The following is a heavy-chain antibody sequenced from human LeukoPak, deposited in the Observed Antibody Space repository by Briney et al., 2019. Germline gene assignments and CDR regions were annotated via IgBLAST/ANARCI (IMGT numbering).Heavy chain of an antibody. CDR1: GGSITGGSYY. D-gene: IGHD5-18*01. CDR3: ASRIGYSYGIDY. CDR2: IYYSGST. J-gene: IGHJ4*02. Sequence: SETLSLTCSVSGGSITGGSYYWAWIRQSPGKGLEWIGYIYYSGSTYYNPSLKSRVTISEDTSKNQFSLKLSSVTAADTAVYYCASRIGYSYGIDYWGQGTLVTVSS. V-gene: IGHV4-31*03.